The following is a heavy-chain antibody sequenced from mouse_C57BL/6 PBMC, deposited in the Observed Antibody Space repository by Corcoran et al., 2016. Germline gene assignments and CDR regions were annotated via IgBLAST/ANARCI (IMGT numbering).Heavy chain of an antibody. Sequence: QIQLVQSGPELKKPGETVKISCKASGYTFTTYGMSWVKQAPGKGLKWMGWINTYSGVPTYADDFKGRFAFSLETSASTAYLQINNLKNEDTATYDCARNSNYEYFDGWGTGTTVTVSS. CDR3: ARNSNYEYFDG. V-gene: IGHV9-3*01. J-gene: IGHJ1*03. CDR1: GYTFTTYG. CDR2: INTYSGVP. D-gene: IGHD2-5*01.